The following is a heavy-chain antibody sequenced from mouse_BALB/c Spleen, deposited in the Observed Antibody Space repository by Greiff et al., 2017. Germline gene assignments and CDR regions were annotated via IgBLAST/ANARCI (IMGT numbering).Heavy chain of an antibody. CDR3: ARDRGGNLAY. CDR1: GFSLTSYG. D-gene: IGHD2-1*01. J-gene: IGHJ3*01. V-gene: IGHV2-9*02. Sequence: VQLVESGPGLVAPSQSLSITCTVSGFSLTSYGVHWVRQPPGKGLEWLGVIWAGGSTNYNSALMSRLSISKDNSKSQVFLKMNSLQTDDTAMYYCARDRGGNLAYWGQGTLVTVSA. CDR2: IWAGGST.